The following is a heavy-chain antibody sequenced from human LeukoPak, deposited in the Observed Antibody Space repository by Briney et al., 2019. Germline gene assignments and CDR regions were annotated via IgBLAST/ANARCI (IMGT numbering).Heavy chain of an antibody. CDR1: GGSISSSNW. V-gene: IGHV4-4*02. CDR2: IYHSGST. CDR3: ARVGGTAWAFDI. Sequence: SGTLSLTCAVSGGSISSSNWWRWGRQPPGEGLVWIGEIYHSGSTNYNPSLKSRVTISVDKSKNQFSLKLSSVTAADTAVYYCARVGGTAWAFDIWGQGTMVTVSS. D-gene: IGHD1-26*01. J-gene: IGHJ3*02.